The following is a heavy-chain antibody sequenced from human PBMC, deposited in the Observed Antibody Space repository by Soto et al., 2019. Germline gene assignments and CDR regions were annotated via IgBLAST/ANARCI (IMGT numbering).Heavy chain of an antibody. CDR3: AHTYESSWRNFGY. D-gene: IGHD3-22*01. V-gene: IGHV2-5*02. J-gene: IGHJ4*02. CDR2: LYWDNDK. CDR1: GVSLRTSGVG. Sequence: QITLKESGPTLVKPTQTLTLTCTFSGVSLRTSGVGVGWIRQPPGKALEWLALLYWDNDKRYSPALRSRLTIPKDTSKNQVVLTVANVVPVDTATYYCAHTYESSWRNFGYWAQGILLTVSS.